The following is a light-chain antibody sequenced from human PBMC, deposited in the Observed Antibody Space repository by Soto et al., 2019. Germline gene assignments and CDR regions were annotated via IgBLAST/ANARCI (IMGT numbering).Light chain of an antibody. CDR1: QGVGSN. CDR3: QQYNNWPYT. Sequence: EIVMTQSPATLSVSPGERVALSCRASQGVGSNFAWYQQKPGQAPRILIYDASTRATGIPARFSGSGSGTEFTLTISGLQSEDFGVYYCQQYNNWPYTFGQGTKLEIK. J-gene: IGKJ2*01. CDR2: DAS. V-gene: IGKV3-15*01.